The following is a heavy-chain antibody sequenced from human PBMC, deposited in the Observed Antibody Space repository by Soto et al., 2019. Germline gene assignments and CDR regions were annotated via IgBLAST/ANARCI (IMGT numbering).Heavy chain of an antibody. Sequence: QVQLEQSGAEVKKPGSSVKVSCKASGGTLSDHGVAWLRQAPGQGLEWMGGTIPVFNTAKYAQKFQGRVTVTADKFTNIAYMELSRPRSEDTAFYFCARGVYGSGNYYTGPSAFDIWGQGTMVIVSS. V-gene: IGHV1-69*06. CDR3: ARGVYGSGNYYTGPSAFDI. CDR1: GGTLSDHG. D-gene: IGHD3-10*01. J-gene: IGHJ3*02. CDR2: TIPVFNTA.